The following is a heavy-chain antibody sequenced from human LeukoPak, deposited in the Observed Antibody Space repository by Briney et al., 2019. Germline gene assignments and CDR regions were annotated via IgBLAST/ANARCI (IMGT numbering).Heavy chain of an antibody. CDR2: INPNSGVT. J-gene: IGHJ4*02. D-gene: IGHD3-22*01. CDR1: GYTFTDYY. V-gene: IGHV1-2*02. Sequence: GASVKVSCKASGYTFTDYYIHWVRQAPGQGLEWMGWINPNSGVTNYAQKFQGRVTMTRDTSITTAYMELSRLRSDDTAIYYCARLTYDSSDYPSPFDYWGQGTVITVSS. CDR3: ARLTYDSSDYPSPFDY.